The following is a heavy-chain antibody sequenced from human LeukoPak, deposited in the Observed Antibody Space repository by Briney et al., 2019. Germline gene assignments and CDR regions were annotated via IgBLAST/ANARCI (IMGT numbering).Heavy chain of an antibody. D-gene: IGHD3-16*01. CDR2: INHSGTT. J-gene: IGHJ4*02. CDR3: ARRRRHEFTYGYVFYFDY. Sequence: PSETLSLTCVVYGGSFSDNYWTWIRQPPGKGPEWIGEINHSGTTSSNPSLQSRVTVSVDTSKNQFSLKLSSVTAADTAVYYCARRRRHEFTYGYVFYFDYWGQGTLVTVSS. V-gene: IGHV4-34*01. CDR1: GGSFSDNY.